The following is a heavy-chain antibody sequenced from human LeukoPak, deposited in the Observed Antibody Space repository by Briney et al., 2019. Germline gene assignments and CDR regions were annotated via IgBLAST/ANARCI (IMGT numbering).Heavy chain of an antibody. D-gene: IGHD6-19*01. V-gene: IGHV4-59*01. CDR2: IYYSGST. CDR1: GGSISSYY. J-gene: IGHJ4*02. Sequence: ASPTLSLTCTVSGGSISSYYWSWIRQPPGKGLEWSGSIYYSGSTNYNPSLKSRVTISLGTSKNQFSLKLSAVTAADTAVYYCARADGYSSGWYFDHWGQGTLVTVSS. CDR3: ARADGYSSGWYFDH.